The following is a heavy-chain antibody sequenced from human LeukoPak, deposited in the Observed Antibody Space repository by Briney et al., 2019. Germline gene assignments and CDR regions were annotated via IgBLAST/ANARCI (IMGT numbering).Heavy chain of an antibody. CDR1: GGSISSSNSY. D-gene: IGHD5-18*01. Sequence: PSETLSLTCTVSGGSISSSNSYWGWIRQPPGKGLEWIGTIYYSGSTYYNPSLKSRVTISVDTSKNQFSLKLSSVTAADTAVYYCARGGGYSYGYGPIYWGQGTLVTVSS. CDR2: IYYSGST. V-gene: IGHV4-39*07. CDR3: ARGGGYSYGYGPIY. J-gene: IGHJ4*02.